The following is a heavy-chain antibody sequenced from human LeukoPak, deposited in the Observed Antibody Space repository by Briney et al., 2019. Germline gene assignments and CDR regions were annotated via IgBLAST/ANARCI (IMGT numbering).Heavy chain of an antibody. V-gene: IGHV3-7*01. CDR3: TTGYSSGWYNEGNY. CDR1: GFTFSRYW. D-gene: IGHD6-19*01. Sequence: PGGSLRLSCVASGFTFSRYWMSWVRQAPGKGLEWVAKIKQDGSGEYYLDSVKGRFTISRDNAKNSLYLQMNSLRVDDTAVYFCTTGYSSGWYNEGNYWGQGTLVTVSS. J-gene: IGHJ4*02. CDR2: IKQDGSGE.